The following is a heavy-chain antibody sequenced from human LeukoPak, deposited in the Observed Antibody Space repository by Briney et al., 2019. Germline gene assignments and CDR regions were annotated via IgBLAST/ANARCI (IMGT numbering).Heavy chain of an antibody. J-gene: IGHJ4*02. CDR2: ISAYNGNK. Sequence: ASVTVSCKASGYTFTNYTINWVRQAPGQGLEWMGWISAYNGNKNYAQKFQGRVTMNTDTSTSTAYMELRSLRSDDTAVYYCARDPSSGWYLSLDYWGQGTLVTVSS. CDR3: ARDPSSGWYLSLDY. CDR1: GYTFTNYT. V-gene: IGHV1-18*01. D-gene: IGHD6-19*01.